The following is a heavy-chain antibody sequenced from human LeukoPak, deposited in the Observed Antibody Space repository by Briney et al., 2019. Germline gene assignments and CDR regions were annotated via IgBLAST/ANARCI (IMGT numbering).Heavy chain of an antibody. CDR2: ISSSGSTI. J-gene: IGHJ6*03. CDR3: ARDHGPTGTDYYYMDV. Sequence: GGSLRLSCAASGFTFSDYYMSWIRQAPGKGLEWVSYISSSGSTIYYADSVKGRFTISRDNAKNSLYLQMNSLRAEDTAVYYCARDHGPTGTDYYYMDVWGKGTTVTVSS. V-gene: IGHV3-11*04. CDR1: GFTFSDYY. D-gene: IGHD1-1*01.